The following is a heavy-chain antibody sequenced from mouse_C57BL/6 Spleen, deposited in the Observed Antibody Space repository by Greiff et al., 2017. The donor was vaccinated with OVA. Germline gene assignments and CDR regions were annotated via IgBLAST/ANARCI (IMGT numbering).Heavy chain of an antibody. V-gene: IGHV1-39*01. CDR1: GYSFTDYN. CDR3: AGSRYYYCCSYEGYAMDY. J-gene: IGHJ4*01. CDR2: INPNYGTT. D-gene: IGHD1-1*01. Sequence: EVQVVESGPELVKPGASVKISCKASGYSFTDYNMNWVKQSNGKSLEWIGVINPNYGTTSYNQKFKGKATLTVDQSSSTAYMQLNSLTSEDSAVYSCAGSRYYYCCSYEGYAMDYWGQGTSVTVSS.